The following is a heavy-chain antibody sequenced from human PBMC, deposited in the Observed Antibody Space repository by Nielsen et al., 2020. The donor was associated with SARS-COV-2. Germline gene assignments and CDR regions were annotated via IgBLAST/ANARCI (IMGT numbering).Heavy chain of an antibody. J-gene: IGHJ6*03. CDR1: GGSFSGYY. V-gene: IGHV4-59*01. D-gene: IGHD6-6*01. CDR2: IYYSGST. CDR3: ATRSSSSLAYYYYYYMDV. Sequence: SETLSLTCAVYGGSFSGYYWSWIRQPPGKGLEWIGYIYYSGSTNYNPSLKSRVTISVDTSKNQFSLKLSSVTAADTAVYYCATRSSSSLAYYYYYYMDVWGKGTTVTVSS.